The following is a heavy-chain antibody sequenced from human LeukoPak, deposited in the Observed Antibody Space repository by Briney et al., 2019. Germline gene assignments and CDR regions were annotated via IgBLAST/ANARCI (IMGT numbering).Heavy chain of an antibody. Sequence: PGGSLRLSCAASGFTFSDYAMAWVRQAPGKGLEWLSAITDSEVTFYADSVKGRFTISRDNSKNTLYLQMDTLRAEDTAVYYCASEPYGDPDYFDYWGQGTLVTISS. CDR3: ASEPYGDPDYFDY. V-gene: IGHV3-23*01. CDR2: ITDSEVT. J-gene: IGHJ4*02. CDR1: GFTFSDYA. D-gene: IGHD4-17*01.